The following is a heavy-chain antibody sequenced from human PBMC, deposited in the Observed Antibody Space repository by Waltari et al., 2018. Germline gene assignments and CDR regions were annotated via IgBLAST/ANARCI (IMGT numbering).Heavy chain of an antibody. D-gene: IGHD2-15*01. J-gene: IGHJ5*02. CDR2: ISSSSSTI. CDR3: ARASTGYCSGGSCLSGA. V-gene: IGHV3-48*01. Sequence: EVQLVESGGGLVQPGGSLRLSCAASGFTFSSYSMNWVRQAPGKGLEWVSYISSSSSTIYDADSVKGRFTISRDNAKNSLYLQMNSRRAEDTAVYYCARASTGYCSGGSCLSGAWGQGTLVTVSS. CDR1: GFTFSSYS.